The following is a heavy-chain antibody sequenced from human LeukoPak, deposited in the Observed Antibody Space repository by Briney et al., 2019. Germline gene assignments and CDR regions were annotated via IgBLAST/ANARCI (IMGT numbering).Heavy chain of an antibody. CDR3: AKEGVGRYGDAFDI. V-gene: IGHV3-30*02. CDR1: GFTLRGYG. J-gene: IGHJ3*02. Sequence: GGSLRLSCAASGFTLRGYGMHWVRQAPGKGLEWVAFIRSDGSDKYYAGSVKGRFTISRDNSKNTLYLQMNSLRGDDTAVYYCAKEGVGRYGDAFDIWGQGTMVTVSS. D-gene: IGHD3-3*01. CDR2: IRSDGSDK.